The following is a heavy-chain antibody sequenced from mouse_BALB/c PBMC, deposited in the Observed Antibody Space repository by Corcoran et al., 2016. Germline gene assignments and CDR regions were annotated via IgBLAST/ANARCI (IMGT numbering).Heavy chain of an antibody. J-gene: IGHJ3*01. CDR3: ARSGDFITTASGFAY. V-gene: IGHV1S56*01. CDR2: IYPGDGNT. Sequence: QVPLQQSGPELVKPGALVKISCKASGYTFTSYDINGVKQRPGQGIEWIGWIYPGDGNTKYNEKFKGKATLTADKSSSTAYMQLSSLTSENSAVYFCARSGDFITTASGFAYWGQGTLVTVSA. CDR1: GYTFTSYD. D-gene: IGHD1-2*01.